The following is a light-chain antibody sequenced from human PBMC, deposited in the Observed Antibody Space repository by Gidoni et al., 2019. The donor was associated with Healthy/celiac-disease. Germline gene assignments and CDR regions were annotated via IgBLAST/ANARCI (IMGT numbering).Light chain of an antibody. CDR3: QQYGSSPGFT. J-gene: IGKJ3*01. CDR1: QSVSSSY. Sequence: EIVLTQSPGTLSLAPGEGATLSCSASQSVSSSYLAWYQQKPGQAPRLLIYGASSRATGIPDRFSGSGSGTDFTLTISRLEPEDFAVYYCQQYGSSPGFTFGPGTKVDIK. V-gene: IGKV3-20*01. CDR2: GAS.